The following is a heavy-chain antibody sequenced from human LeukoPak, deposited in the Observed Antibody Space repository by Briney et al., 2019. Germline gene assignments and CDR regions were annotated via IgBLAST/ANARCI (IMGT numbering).Heavy chain of an antibody. CDR1: GFTFSSYS. V-gene: IGHV3-21*01. CDR3: AKDARITIFGVVTPDY. CDR2: ISSSSSYI. Sequence: PGGSLRLSCAASGFTFSSYSMNWVRQAPGKGLEWVSSISSSSSYIYYADSVKGRFTISRDNSKNTLYLQMNSLRAEDTAVYYCAKDARITIFGVVTPDYWGQGTLVTVSS. D-gene: IGHD3-3*01. J-gene: IGHJ4*02.